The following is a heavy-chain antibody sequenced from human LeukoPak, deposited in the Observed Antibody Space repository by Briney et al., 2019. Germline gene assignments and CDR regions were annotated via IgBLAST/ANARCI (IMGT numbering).Heavy chain of an antibody. CDR2: IEPSDSYT. D-gene: IGHD6-13*01. V-gene: IGHV5-10-1*01. Sequence: GGSLGSSFKGSGYSFTTYWISWGRQIPGKGGEWMGTIEPSDSYTNYSPSFQGHVTISADTSFSTAYLQWTSLKASDTAMYYCARHAKAYGSSCDYWGQGTLVTVSS. CDR3: ARHAKAYGSSCDY. J-gene: IGHJ4*02. CDR1: GYSFTTYW.